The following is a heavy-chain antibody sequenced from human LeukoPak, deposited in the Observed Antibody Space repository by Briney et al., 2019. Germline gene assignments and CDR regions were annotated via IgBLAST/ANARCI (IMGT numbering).Heavy chain of an antibody. J-gene: IGHJ4*02. CDR2: ISGNGVKT. D-gene: IGHD4-17*01. Sequence: GGPLRLSCASSGFPFSNYVMAGVRQAPPKGRAWVSGISGNGVKTYYADSVKGRFTISRDNSKNTLYLQMNTLRPEYTAVYYCARRAGEYSHPYDYWGQGTLVTVSS. V-gene: IGHV3-23*01. CDR3: ARRAGEYSHPYDY. CDR1: GFPFSNYV.